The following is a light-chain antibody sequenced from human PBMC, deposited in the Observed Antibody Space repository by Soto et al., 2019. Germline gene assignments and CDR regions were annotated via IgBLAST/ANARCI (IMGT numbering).Light chain of an antibody. CDR2: GAS. CDR3: QQYDRSPLFT. Sequence: EIVLTQSPGTLSLSPGERATLSCRASQSVSSSYLAWYQQKPGQAPRLLIYGASNRATGTPDRFSGSGSGTDFTLTISRLEPEDFAVYYCQQYDRSPLFTFGPGTKVDLK. J-gene: IGKJ3*01. V-gene: IGKV3-20*01. CDR1: QSVSSSY.